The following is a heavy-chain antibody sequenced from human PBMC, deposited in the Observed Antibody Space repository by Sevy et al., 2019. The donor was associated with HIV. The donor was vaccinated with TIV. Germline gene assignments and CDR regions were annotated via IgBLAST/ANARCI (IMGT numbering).Heavy chain of an antibody. Sequence: ASVKVSCKASGYTFTGYYMHWMRQAPGQGLEWMGWINPDSGGPIYAPKFQGRVTLTRDTSISTAYMDLSRLKSDDTAVYYCVRDDRDGYFEYWGQGTLVTLSS. CDR3: VRDDRDGYFEY. CDR1: GYTFTGYY. CDR2: INPDSGGP. V-gene: IGHV1-2*02. J-gene: IGHJ4*02.